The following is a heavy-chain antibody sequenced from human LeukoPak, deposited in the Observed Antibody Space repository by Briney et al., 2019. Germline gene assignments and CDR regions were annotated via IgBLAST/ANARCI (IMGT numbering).Heavy chain of an antibody. Sequence: GESLKISCQASGFNFPSFWISWVRQMPGKGLEWIGRIDPNDSDTNYRPAFQGHVTISVDKSITTAYLQWSSLKASDTAMYYCARTDTYGYSYGLKDDYWGQGTLVTVSS. J-gene: IGHJ4*02. V-gene: IGHV5-10-1*01. CDR3: ARTDTYGYSYGLKDDY. CDR1: GFNFPSFW. CDR2: IDPNDSDT. D-gene: IGHD5-18*01.